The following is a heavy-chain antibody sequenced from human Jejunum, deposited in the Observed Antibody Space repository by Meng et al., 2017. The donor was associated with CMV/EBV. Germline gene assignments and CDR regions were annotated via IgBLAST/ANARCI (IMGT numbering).Heavy chain of an antibody. D-gene: IGHD6-13*01. CDR1: GFTFSSYS. V-gene: IGHV3-21*01. Sequence: SGFTFSSYSMDWVRQAPGKGLEWVSSISRSGSHTYYADSVKGRFIISRDNAKNTLYLQMNSLRAEDTAVYYCAKTYGSSWQYYFDYWGQGTLVTVSS. CDR3: AKTYGSSWQYYFDY. CDR2: ISRSGSHT. J-gene: IGHJ4*02.